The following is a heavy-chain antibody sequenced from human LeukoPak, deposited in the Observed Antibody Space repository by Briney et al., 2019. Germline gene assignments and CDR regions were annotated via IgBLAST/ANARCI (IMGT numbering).Heavy chain of an antibody. J-gene: IGHJ4*02. Sequence: SVKVSCKASGYTFTSYGISWMRQAPGQALEWMGWITPFNGNTNYAQKFQDRVTITRDRSMSTAYMELSSLRSEDTAMYYCATSIAADRYYFDYWGQGTLVTVSS. CDR1: GYTFTSYG. CDR2: ITPFNGNT. D-gene: IGHD6-13*01. V-gene: IGHV1-45*02. CDR3: ATSIAADRYYFDY.